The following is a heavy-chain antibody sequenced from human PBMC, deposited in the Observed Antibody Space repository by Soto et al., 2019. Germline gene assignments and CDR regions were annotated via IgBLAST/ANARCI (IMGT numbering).Heavy chain of an antibody. D-gene: IGHD3-22*01. CDR2: IYYSGST. J-gene: IGHJ4*02. V-gene: IGHV4-39*01. Sequence: XETLCLTCTVSGGSISSSSYYWGWIRQPPGKGLEWIGSIYYSGSTYYNPSLKSRVTISVDTSKNQFSLKLSSVTAADTAVYYCARHVSGEDSSGYYYGFDYWGQGTLVTVSS. CDR3: ARHVSGEDSSGYYYGFDY. CDR1: GGSISSSSYY.